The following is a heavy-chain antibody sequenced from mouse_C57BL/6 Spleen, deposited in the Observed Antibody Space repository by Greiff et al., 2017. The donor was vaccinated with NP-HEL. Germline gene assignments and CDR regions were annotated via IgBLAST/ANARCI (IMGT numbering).Heavy chain of an antibody. CDR1: GYTFASYW. Sequence: QVQLQQPGAELVKPGASVKLSCKASGYTFASYWMQWVKQRPGQGLEWIGEIDPSDSYTNYNQKFKGKATLTVDTSSSTAYMQLSSLTSEDSAVYYCAILPLYGYFDYWGQGTTLTVSS. D-gene: IGHD2-12*01. V-gene: IGHV1-50*01. CDR3: AILPLYGYFDY. J-gene: IGHJ2*01. CDR2: IDPSDSYT.